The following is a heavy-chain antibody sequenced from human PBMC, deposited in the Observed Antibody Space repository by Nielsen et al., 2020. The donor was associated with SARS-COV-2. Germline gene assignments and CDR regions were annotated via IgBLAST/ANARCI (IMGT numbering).Heavy chain of an antibody. D-gene: IGHD3-22*01. J-gene: IGHJ5*02. CDR3: ARDSRVAYYPFNWFDP. CDR2: IWYDGSNK. Sequence: WIRQPPGKGLEWVAVIWYDGSNKYYADSVKGRFTISRDNSKNTLYLQMNSLRAEDTAVYYCARDSRVAYYPFNWFDPWGQGTLVTVSS. V-gene: IGHV3-33*01.